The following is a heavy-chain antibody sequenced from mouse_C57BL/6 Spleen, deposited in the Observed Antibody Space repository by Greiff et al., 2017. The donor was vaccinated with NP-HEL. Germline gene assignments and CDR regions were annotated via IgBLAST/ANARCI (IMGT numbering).Heavy chain of an antibody. CDR3: ARVYYDYSYAMDY. V-gene: IGHV7-3*01. CDR1: GFTFTDYY. J-gene: IGHJ4*01. D-gene: IGHD2-4*01. CDR2: IRNKANGYTT. Sequence: EVKLMESGGGLVQPGGSLSLSCAASGFTFTDYYMSWVRQPPGKALEWLGFIRNKANGYTTEYSASVKGRFTISRDNSQSILYLQMNALRAEDSATYYCARVYYDYSYAMDYWGQGTSVTVSS.